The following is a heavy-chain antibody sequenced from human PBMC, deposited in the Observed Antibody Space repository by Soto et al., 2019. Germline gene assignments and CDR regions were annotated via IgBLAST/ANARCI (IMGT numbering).Heavy chain of an antibody. CDR3: ARELYSYGLHRAFDY. CDR1: GGTFSSYA. J-gene: IGHJ4*02. Sequence: ASVKVSCKASGGTFSSYAISWVRQAPGQGLEWMGGIIPIFGTANYAQKFQGRVTITADESTSTAYMELSSLRSEDTAVYYCARELYSYGLHRAFDYWGQGTLVTVSS. V-gene: IGHV1-69*13. D-gene: IGHD5-18*01. CDR2: IIPIFGTA.